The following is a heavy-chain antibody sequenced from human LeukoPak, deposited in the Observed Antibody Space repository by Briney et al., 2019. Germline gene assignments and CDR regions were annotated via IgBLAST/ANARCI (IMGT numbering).Heavy chain of an antibody. D-gene: IGHD3-3*01. CDR1: GFTFSSYW. J-gene: IGHJ4*02. CDR2: IKEDGSDK. CDR3: AREYDLGLQYYFDY. V-gene: IGHV3-7*01. Sequence: GGSLRLSCAASGFTFSSYWMTWVRQAPGKGLEWVANIKEDGSDKDYVDSVKGRFTISRDNAKNSLYLQMNSLRSEDTAVYYCAREYDLGLQYYFDYWGQGTLVTVSS.